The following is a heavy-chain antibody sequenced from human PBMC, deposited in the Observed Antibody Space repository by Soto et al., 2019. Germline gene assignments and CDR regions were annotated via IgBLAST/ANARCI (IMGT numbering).Heavy chain of an antibody. CDR3: ARGGETNMTTVPYYYYYGMDV. CDR1: GYTFTGYY. V-gene: IGHV1-2*04. Sequence: GASVKVSCKASGYTFTGYYMHWVRQAPGQGLEWMGWINPNSGGTNYAQKFQGWVTMTRDTSISTAYMELSRLRSDDTAVYYCARGGETNMTTVPYYYYYGMDVWGQGTTVTV. CDR2: INPNSGGT. D-gene: IGHD4-17*01. J-gene: IGHJ6*02.